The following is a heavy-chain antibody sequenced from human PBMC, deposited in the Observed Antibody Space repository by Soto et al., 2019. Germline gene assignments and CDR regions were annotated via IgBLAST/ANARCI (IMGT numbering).Heavy chain of an antibody. J-gene: IGHJ4*02. CDR2: ISGSGGST. CDR3: ARKVYYYDSSGYSPFDY. CDR1: GFTFSSYA. V-gene: IGHV3-23*01. Sequence: HPGGSLRLSCAASGFTFSSYAMSWVRQAPGKGLEWVSAISGSGGSTYYADSVKGRFTISRDNSKNTLYLQMNSLRAEDTAVYYCARKVYYYDSSGYSPFDYWGQGTLVTVSS. D-gene: IGHD3-22*01.